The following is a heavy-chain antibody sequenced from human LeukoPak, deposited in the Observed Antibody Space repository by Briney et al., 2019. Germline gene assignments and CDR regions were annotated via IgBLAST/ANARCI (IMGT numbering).Heavy chain of an antibody. J-gene: IGHJ6*03. CDR2: IYYSGST. Sequence: SGTLSLTCSISGGSISSYYWSWIRQPPGKGLEWIGYIYYSGSTNYNPSLKSRVTISVDTSKNQFSLKLSSVTAADTAVYYCARVIVDGYMDVWGKGTTVTISS. CDR3: ARVIVDGYMDV. D-gene: IGHD2-15*01. V-gene: IGHV4-59*01. CDR1: GGSISSYY.